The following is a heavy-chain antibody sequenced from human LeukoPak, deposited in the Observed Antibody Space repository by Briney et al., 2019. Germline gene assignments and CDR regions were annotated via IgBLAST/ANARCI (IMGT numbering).Heavy chain of an antibody. J-gene: IGHJ4*02. Sequence: PGTSLRLSCAASGFTFSAYGMHWVRQAPGKGLEWVAVIWHDGSNKYYGDSVKGRFTISRDNSKNTLYLQMNSLRAEDTAVYYCVKEGYDSSGYYSSFDYWGQGTLVTVSS. CDR3: VKEGYDSSGYYSSFDY. CDR2: IWHDGSNK. V-gene: IGHV3-33*06. CDR1: GFTFSAYG. D-gene: IGHD3-22*01.